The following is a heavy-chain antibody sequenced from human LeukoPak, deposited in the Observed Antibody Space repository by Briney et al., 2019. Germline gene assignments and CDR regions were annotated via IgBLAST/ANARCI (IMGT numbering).Heavy chain of an antibody. J-gene: IGHJ4*02. CDR3: AREYYYNSSGYGASRY. Sequence: PGGSLRLSCAASGFMYRDYWMSWVRQAPGKGLEWVANIKEDGSEKYYVDSVKGRFTLSRDNAKNSLYLQMNSLRAEDTAVYYCAREYYYNSSGYGASRYWGQGTLVTVSS. V-gene: IGHV3-7*01. CDR2: IKEDGSEK. CDR1: GFMYRDYW. D-gene: IGHD3-22*01.